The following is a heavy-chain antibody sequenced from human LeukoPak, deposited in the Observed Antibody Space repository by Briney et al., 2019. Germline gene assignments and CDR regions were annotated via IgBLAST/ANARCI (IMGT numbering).Heavy chain of an antibody. CDR3: ARDNPANYFDP. CDR1: GASITTYY. J-gene: IGHJ5*02. V-gene: IGHV4-59*01. Sequence: SETLSLTCSVSGASITTYYWSWIRQSPAKSLEWIGYIYYNGGTNYNPSLKSRVAISIDASKNQFSLRLTSVTAADTAVYYCARDNPANYFDPWGQGTLVTVSS. D-gene: IGHD4/OR15-4a*01. CDR2: IYYNGGT.